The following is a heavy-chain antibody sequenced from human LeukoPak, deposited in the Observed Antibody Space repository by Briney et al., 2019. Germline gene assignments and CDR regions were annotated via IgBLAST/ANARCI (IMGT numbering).Heavy chain of an antibody. CDR1: GYTFTGYY. CDR2: INPNSGGT. CDR3: ARVAPMIVVVSFDY. D-gene: IGHD3-22*01. J-gene: IGHJ4*02. Sequence: GASVTVSFKGSGYTFTGYYIHWVRQAPGQGLEWMGWINPNSGGTNYAQKFQGRVTMTRDTSISTAYMELSRLRSDDTAVYYCARVAPMIVVVSFDYWGQGTLVTVSS. V-gene: IGHV1-2*02.